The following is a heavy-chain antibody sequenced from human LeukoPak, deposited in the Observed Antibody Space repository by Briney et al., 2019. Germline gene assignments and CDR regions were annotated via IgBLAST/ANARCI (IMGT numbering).Heavy chain of an antibody. CDR2: INPNSGGT. CDR3: ASDYDILTGLDY. CDR1: GYTFTGYY. D-gene: IGHD3-9*01. V-gene: IGHV1-2*02. Sequence: ASVKVSCKASGYTFTGYYMHWVRQAPGQGLEWMGWINPNSGGTNYAQEFQGRVTMTRDTSISTAYMELSRPRSDDTAVYYCASDYDILTGLDYWGQGTLVTVSS. J-gene: IGHJ4*02.